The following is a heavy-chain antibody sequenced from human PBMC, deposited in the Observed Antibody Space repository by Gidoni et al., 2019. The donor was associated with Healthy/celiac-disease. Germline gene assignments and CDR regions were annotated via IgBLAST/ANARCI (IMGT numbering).Heavy chain of an antibody. V-gene: IGHV2-5*02. Sequence: QITLKESGPTLVKPTQTLTLTCTFSGFSLSTSGVGVGWIRQPPGKALEWLALIYWDDDKRYSPSLKSRLTITKDTSKNQVVLTMTNMDPVDTATYYCAHNVRFLEWPPNERSGGNWFDPWGQGTLVTVSS. CDR3: AHNVRFLEWPPNERSGGNWFDP. D-gene: IGHD3-3*01. CDR2: IYWDDDK. CDR1: GFSLSTSGVG. J-gene: IGHJ5*02.